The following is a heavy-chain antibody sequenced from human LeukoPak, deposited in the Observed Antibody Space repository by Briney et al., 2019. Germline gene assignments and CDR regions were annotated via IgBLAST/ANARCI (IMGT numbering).Heavy chain of an antibody. CDR3: ARISLGAIWGYYYGMDV. Sequence: SVKVSCKASGYTFTSYGIGWVRQAPGQGLEWMGGIIPIFDTADYAQKFQGRVTITADESTSTAYMELSSLRSEDTAVFYCARISLGAIWGYYYGMDVWGQGTTVTVSS. D-gene: IGHD1-26*01. J-gene: IGHJ6*02. CDR2: IIPIFDTA. V-gene: IGHV1-69*13. CDR1: GYTFTSYG.